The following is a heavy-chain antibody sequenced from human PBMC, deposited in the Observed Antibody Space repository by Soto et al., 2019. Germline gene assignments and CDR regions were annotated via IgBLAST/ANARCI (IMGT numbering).Heavy chain of an antibody. J-gene: IGHJ1*01. Sequence: QVQLVQSGAEVKKPGSSVKVSCKASGGTFSNYAISWVRQAPGQGLEWMGGIIPIFGTVNYAQKFRGRVTITTDESTSTASVELSSLRSEDTAVYYCASDLRIVGASGFQNWGQGTLVTVSS. CDR2: IIPIFGTV. V-gene: IGHV1-69*01. CDR3: ASDLRIVGASGFQN. CDR1: GGTFSNYA. D-gene: IGHD1-26*01.